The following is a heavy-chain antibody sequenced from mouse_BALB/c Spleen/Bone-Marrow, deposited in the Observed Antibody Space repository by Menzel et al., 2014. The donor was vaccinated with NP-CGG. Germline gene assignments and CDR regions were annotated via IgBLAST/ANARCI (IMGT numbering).Heavy chain of an antibody. V-gene: IGHV1S137*01. D-gene: IGHD2-1*01. CDR1: GYTFTDYA. CDR3: ASGNYYYAMDY. J-gene: IGHJ4*01. CDR2: ISTYYGDA. Sequence: VQAVESGAELVRPGVSVKISCKGSGYTFTDYAMHWVKQSHAKSLEWIGVISTYYGDASYNQKFKGKATMTVDKSSSTAYMELARLTSEDSAIYYCASGNYYYAMDYWGQGTSVTVSS.